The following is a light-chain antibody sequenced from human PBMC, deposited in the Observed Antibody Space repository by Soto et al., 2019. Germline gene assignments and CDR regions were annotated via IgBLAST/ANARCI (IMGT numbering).Light chain of an antibody. CDR3: QVWDSSTPV. CDR2: QDN. V-gene: IGLV3-1*01. CDR1: KLGNKY. J-gene: IGLJ3*02. Sequence: SYELTQPPSVSVSPGQTASITCSGDKLGNKYVCWYHQKPGQSPVLVIYQDNKRPSGIPERLSGSNSGNTATLTISGTQAMDEADYYCQVWDSSTPVFGGGTKLTVL.